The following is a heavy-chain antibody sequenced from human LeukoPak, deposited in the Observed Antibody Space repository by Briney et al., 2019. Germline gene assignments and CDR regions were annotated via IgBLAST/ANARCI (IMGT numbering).Heavy chain of an antibody. CDR2: ISGSGGST. D-gene: IGHD3-9*01. J-gene: IGHJ3*02. Sequence: PGGFLRLSCAASGFTFSSYAMSWVRQAPGKGLEWVSAISGSGGSTYYADSVKGRFTISRDNSKNTLYLQMNSLRAEDTAVYWCVKTMTGYFSDGFDIWGQGTMVTVSS. CDR1: GFTFSSYA. CDR3: VKTMTGYFSDGFDI. V-gene: IGHV3-23*01.